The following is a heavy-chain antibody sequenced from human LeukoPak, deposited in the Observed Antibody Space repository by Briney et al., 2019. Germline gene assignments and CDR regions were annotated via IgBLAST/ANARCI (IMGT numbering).Heavy chain of an antibody. V-gene: IGHV4-4*07. CDR1: GGSISRYY. CDR3: ARDISVAGSFLLFDY. CDR2: IYTSGSS. Sequence: PSETLSLTCTVSGGSISRYYWSWIRQPAGQGLEWIGRIYTSGSSNSNPSLKSRVTMSDDTSKHQFSLKLSSVTAADTAVYYCARDISVAGSFLLFDYWGQGTLVTVSS. D-gene: IGHD6-19*01. J-gene: IGHJ4*02.